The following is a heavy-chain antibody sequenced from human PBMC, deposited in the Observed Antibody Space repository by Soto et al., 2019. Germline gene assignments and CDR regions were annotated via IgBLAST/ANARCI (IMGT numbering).Heavy chain of an antibody. V-gene: IGHV4-34*01. J-gene: IGHJ6*02. Sequence: LSLTCAVYGGSFSGYYWSWIRQPPGKGLEWIGEINHSGSTNYNPSLKSRVTISVDTSKNQFSLKLSSVTAADTAVYYCARGNPPSYYYYGMDVWGQGTTVTVSS. CDR1: GGSFSGYY. CDR2: INHSGST. CDR3: ARGNPPSYYYYGMDV.